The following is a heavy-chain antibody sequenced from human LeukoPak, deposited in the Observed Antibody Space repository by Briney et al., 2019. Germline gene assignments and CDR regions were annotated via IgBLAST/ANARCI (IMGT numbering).Heavy chain of an antibody. CDR1: GYTFNGFY. V-gene: IGHV1-69*13. J-gene: IGHJ4*02. CDR3: ASPRGYSYGYFFYYFDY. CDR2: IIPIFGTA. Sequence: SVKVSCKASGYTFNGFYLHWVRQAPGQGLEWMGGIIPIFGTANYAQKFQGRVTITADESTSTAYMELSSLRSEDTAVYYCASPRGYSYGYFFYYFDYWGQGTLVTVSS. D-gene: IGHD5-18*01.